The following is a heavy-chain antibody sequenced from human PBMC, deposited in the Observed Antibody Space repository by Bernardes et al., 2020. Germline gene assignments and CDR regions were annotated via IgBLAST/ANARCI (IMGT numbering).Heavy chain of an antibody. Sequence: SETLSLTCTVSGGSISSYYWSWIRQPPGKGLEWIGYIYYSGSTNYNPSLRSRVTISLDTSKNQFSLKLSSVTAADTAVYYCARAPGYNWNAYYYYAMDVWGQGTTVSVSS. J-gene: IGHJ6*02. V-gene: IGHV4-59*01. CDR3: ARAPGYNWNAYYYYAMDV. D-gene: IGHD1-20*01. CDR1: GGSISSYY. CDR2: IYYSGST.